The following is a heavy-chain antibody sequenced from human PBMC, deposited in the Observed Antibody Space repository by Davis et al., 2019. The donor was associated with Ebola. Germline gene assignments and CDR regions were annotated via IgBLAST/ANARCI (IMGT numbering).Heavy chain of an antibody. CDR3: ARGGVQLWSSNFDY. CDR1: GFTFSSYA. J-gene: IGHJ4*02. CDR2: ISGSGGST. V-gene: IGHV3-23*01. D-gene: IGHD5-18*01. Sequence: GGSLRLSCAASGFTFSSYAMSWVRQAPGKGLEWVSAISGSGGSTYYADSVKGRFTISRDNSKNTLYLQMGSLRAEDMAVYYCARGGVQLWSSNFDYWGQGTLVTVSS.